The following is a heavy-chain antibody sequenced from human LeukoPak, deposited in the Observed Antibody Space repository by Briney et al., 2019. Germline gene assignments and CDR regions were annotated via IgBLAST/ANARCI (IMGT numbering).Heavy chain of an antibody. V-gene: IGHV3-9*01. CDR1: GFTFEDYA. J-gene: IGHJ2*01. CDR2: ISWNSGSI. CDR3: AKDRKSMAWGYFDL. D-gene: IGHD1-26*01. Sequence: GGSLRLSCAASGFTFEDYAMHWVRQAPGKGLEWVSGISWNSGSIGYADSVKGRFTISRDNAKNSLYLQMNSLRAEDTALYYCAKDRKSMAWGYFDLWGRGTLVTVSS.